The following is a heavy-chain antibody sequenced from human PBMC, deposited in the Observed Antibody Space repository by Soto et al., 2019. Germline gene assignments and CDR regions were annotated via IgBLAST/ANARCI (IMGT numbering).Heavy chain of an antibody. Sequence: PSETLSRTCAVSGGSISSGGYSWSWIRQPPGKGLEWIGYIYHSGSTYYNPSLKSRVTISVDRSKNQFSLKLSFVTAEDTGVYYGAKRSYGDYPFDYWCQGTLVTVSS. V-gene: IGHV4-30-2*01. CDR1: GGSISSGGYS. CDR2: IYHSGST. D-gene: IGHD4-17*01. CDR3: AKRSYGDYPFDY. J-gene: IGHJ4*02.